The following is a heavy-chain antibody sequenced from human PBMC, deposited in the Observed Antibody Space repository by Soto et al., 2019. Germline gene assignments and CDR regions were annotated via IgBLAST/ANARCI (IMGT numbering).Heavy chain of an antibody. J-gene: IGHJ6*02. CDR1: GFTFRNYD. V-gene: IGHV3-13*05. CDR2: ISAAGDP. Sequence: EVQLVESGGGLVQPGGSLRLSCEASGFTFRNYDMHWVRQGTGKGLEWVSGISAAGDPDYADTVEGRFTISRENAQNSFFLQMNSLRVGETAVYYCARTDRDCYGLDVWGQGTAVIVSS. CDR3: ARTDRDCYGLDV.